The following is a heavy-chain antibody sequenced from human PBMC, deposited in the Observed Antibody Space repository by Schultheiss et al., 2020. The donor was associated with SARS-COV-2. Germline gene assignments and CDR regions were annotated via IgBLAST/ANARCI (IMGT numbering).Heavy chain of an antibody. CDR2: VSYDGDNK. Sequence: GGSLRLSCAASRFTFSSYGMSWVRQAPGKGLEWVAVVSYDGDNKYYADSVKGRFTISRDNSKNTLYLQMSSLRNEDTALYYCARDEEVLVVVWAFDNWGQGTRVTVSS. CDR1: RFTFSSYG. V-gene: IGHV3-30*05. D-gene: IGHD2-8*01. J-gene: IGHJ4*01. CDR3: ARDEEVLVVVWAFDN.